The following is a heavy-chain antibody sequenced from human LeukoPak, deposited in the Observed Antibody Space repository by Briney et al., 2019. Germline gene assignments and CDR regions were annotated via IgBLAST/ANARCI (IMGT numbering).Heavy chain of an antibody. J-gene: IGHJ4*02. CDR1: GYAFTSYY. V-gene: IGHV1-46*01. CDR2: IFPSGGSA. Sequence: EASVKVSCKPSGYAFTSYYMHWVRQAPGQGLEWMGIIFPSGGSADYAQRFQDRVTMTSDTSTSTVYMELSSLTSEDTAVYYCARERQGGYFDYWGQGTLVTVSS. D-gene: IGHD1-26*01. CDR3: ARERQGGYFDY.